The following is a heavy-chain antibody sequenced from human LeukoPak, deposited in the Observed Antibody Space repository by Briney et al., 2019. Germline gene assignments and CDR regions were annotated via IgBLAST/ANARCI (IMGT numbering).Heavy chain of an antibody. CDR3: AKDQRFGVVIMIFDY. Sequence: GGSLRLSCTASGFTFSSYAMSWVRQAPGKGLEWVSAISGSGGSTYYADSVKGRFTISRDNSKNTLYLQMNSLRAEDTAVYYCAKDQRFGVVIMIFDYWGQGTLVTVSS. D-gene: IGHD3-3*01. CDR1: GFTFSSYA. J-gene: IGHJ4*02. CDR2: ISGSGGST. V-gene: IGHV3-23*01.